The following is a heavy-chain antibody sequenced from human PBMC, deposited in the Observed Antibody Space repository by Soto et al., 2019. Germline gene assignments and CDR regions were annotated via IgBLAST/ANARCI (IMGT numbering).Heavy chain of an antibody. J-gene: IGHJ6*02. V-gene: IGHV3-13*01. CDR3: ARVHDYYYGMDV. Sequence: GGSLRLSCAASGFTFSSYDMHWVRQATGKGLEWVSAIGTAGDTYYPGSVKGRFTISRENAKNSLYLQMNSLRAGDTAVYYCARVHDYYYGMDVWGQGTTVTVSS. CDR1: GFTFSSYD. CDR2: IGTAGDT.